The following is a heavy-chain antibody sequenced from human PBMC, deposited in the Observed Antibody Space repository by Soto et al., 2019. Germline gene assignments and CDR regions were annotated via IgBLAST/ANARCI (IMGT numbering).Heavy chain of an antibody. Sequence: PGGSLRLSCAASGFTFSSYAMGWVRQAPGQGLEWVSALSGSGGSTYYADSVKGHFTISRDNSKNTLYLQMNSLRAEDTAVYYCARGGYAMVRGVIKAPCGMDVWGQGTTVTVSS. CDR3: ARGGYAMVRGVIKAPCGMDV. J-gene: IGHJ6*02. CDR1: GFTFSSYA. D-gene: IGHD3-10*01. CDR2: LSGSGGST. V-gene: IGHV3-23*01.